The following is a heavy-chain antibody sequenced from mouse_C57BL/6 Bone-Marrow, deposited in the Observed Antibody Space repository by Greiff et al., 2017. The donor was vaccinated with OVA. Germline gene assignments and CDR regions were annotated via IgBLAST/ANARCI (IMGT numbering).Heavy chain of an antibody. CDR2: IDPENGDT. Sequence: EVQLKESGAELVRPGASVKLSCTASGFNIKDDYMHWVKERPEQGLEWIGWIDPENGDTEYASKFQGKATITADTPSKTVYLHLSSLTSEDTAVYYCTTYRYWGQGTTLTVSS. V-gene: IGHV14-4*01. J-gene: IGHJ2*01. CDR3: TTYRY. CDR1: GFNIKDDY.